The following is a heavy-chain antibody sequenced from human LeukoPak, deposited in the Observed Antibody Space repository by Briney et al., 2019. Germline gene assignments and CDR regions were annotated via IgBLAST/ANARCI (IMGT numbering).Heavy chain of an antibody. CDR3: ARARGSGKFAELDR. Sequence: PSETLSLTCTVSGGSISDYYWSWVRQPAGKGLEWIGRIHISGTTYYNPSLKSRFTMSIDTSKNQFSLTLTSLTAADTATYYCARARGSGKFAELDRWGQGALVIVSS. V-gene: IGHV4-4*07. J-gene: IGHJ4*02. D-gene: IGHD6-19*01. CDR1: GGSISDYY. CDR2: IHISGTT.